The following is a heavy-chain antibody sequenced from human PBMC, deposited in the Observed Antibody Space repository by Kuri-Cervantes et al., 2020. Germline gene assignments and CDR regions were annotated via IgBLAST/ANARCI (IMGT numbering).Heavy chain of an antibody. D-gene: IGHD1-26*01. CDR2: ITNSGGDT. CDR1: GFTFSNYA. Sequence: GGSLRLSCAASGFTFSNYAMSWVRQAPGKGLDWVSAITNSGGDTFHADSVKGRFTISRDNSKSTLYLQMNSLRAEDTAVYYCARESSGSYPIDYWGQGTLVTVSS. CDR3: ARESSGSYPIDY. J-gene: IGHJ4*02. V-gene: IGHV3-23*01.